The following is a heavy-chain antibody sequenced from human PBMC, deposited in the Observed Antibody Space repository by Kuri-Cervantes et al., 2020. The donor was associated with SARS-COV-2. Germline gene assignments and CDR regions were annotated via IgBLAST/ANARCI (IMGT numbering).Heavy chain of an antibody. Sequence: GGSLRLSCAASGFTFTYYSMNWVRQAPGKGLEWVSTISSSTSYIYYADSVKGRFTTSRDNSKNTLYLQMNSLRAEDTAVYYCARGAGISGWFDWGQGTLVTVSS. CDR1: GFTFTYYS. J-gene: IGHJ4*02. V-gene: IGHV3-21*04. CDR3: ARGAGISGWFD. CDR2: ISSSTSYI. D-gene: IGHD6-19*01.